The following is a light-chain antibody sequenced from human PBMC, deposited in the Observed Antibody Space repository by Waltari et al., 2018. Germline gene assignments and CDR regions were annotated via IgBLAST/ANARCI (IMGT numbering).Light chain of an antibody. Sequence: VVLTQSPATLSLSPGERATLSCRASQSVNRYLAWYQQKPGQPPRLLIYDASTRAIGIPARFNGSGSGTDFTLTISSLEAEDFAVYYCHQRSSWPPITFGQGTRLEIK. CDR1: QSVNRY. J-gene: IGKJ5*01. CDR2: DAS. V-gene: IGKV3-11*01. CDR3: HQRSSWPPIT.